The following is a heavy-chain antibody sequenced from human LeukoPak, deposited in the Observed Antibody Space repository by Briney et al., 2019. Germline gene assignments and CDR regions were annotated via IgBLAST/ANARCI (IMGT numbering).Heavy chain of an antibody. CDR2: INQDEGHK. V-gene: IGHV3-7*04. J-gene: IGHJ4*02. CDR3: VRGVEY. Sequence: GKSLRLSCAASGFNFRNYGTHWVRQAPGQGLEWVANINQDEGHKDYVDSVKGRFTVSRDNAKNSLYLQMNRLRVDDTAMYFCVRGVEYWGQGTPVTVSS. CDR1: GFNFRNYG.